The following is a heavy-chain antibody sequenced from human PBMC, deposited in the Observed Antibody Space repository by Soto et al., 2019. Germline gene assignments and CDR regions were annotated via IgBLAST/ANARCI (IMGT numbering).Heavy chain of an antibody. CDR1: GYSFTIYC. Sequence: GESLKISCNGSGYSFTIYCIGLVLQMPGKGLEWMWIIYPGDSDTRYSPSFQGQVTISADKSISTAYLQWSSLKASDTAMYYCARHDSSSYFDYWGQGTLVTVSS. J-gene: IGHJ4*02. CDR2: IYPGDSDT. D-gene: IGHD6-13*01. CDR3: ARHDSSSYFDY. V-gene: IGHV5-51*01.